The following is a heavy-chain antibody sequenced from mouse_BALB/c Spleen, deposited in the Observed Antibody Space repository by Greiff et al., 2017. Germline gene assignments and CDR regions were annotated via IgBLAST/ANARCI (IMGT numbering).Heavy chain of an antibody. CDR3: ARPLTTVVEGYAMDY. Sequence: VQLQQSGAELVKPGASVKLSCTASGFYIKDTYMHWVKQRPEQGLEWIGRIDPANGTTKYDPKFQGKATITADTSSNTAYLQLSSLTSEDTAVYYCARPLTTVVEGYAMDYWGQGTSVTVSS. CDR2: IDPANGTT. V-gene: IGHV14-3*02. D-gene: IGHD1-1*01. J-gene: IGHJ4*01. CDR1: GFYIKDTY.